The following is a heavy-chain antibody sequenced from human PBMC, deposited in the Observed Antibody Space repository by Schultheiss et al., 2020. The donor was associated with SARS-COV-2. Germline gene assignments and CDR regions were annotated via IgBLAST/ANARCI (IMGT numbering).Heavy chain of an antibody. CDR3: AKAFRSGYNDY. CDR2: ISYDGSNK. D-gene: IGHD3-22*01. Sequence: GGSLRLSCAASGFTFSSYTMHWVRQAPGKGLECVGVISYDGSNKYYADSVKGRFTISRDNSKNTLYLQMNSLRAEDTAVYYCAKAFRSGYNDYWGQGTLVTVSS. V-gene: IGHV3-30-3*01. J-gene: IGHJ4*02. CDR1: GFTFSSYT.